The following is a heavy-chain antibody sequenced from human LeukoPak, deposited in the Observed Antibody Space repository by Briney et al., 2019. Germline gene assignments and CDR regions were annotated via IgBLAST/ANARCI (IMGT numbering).Heavy chain of an antibody. CDR1: GYTFTSYA. D-gene: IGHD4/OR15-4a*01. CDR3: ARRSDYGRYYFDY. Sequence: ASVKVSCTASGYTFTSYAMHWVRQAPGQRLEWMGWINAGNGNTKYSQKFQGRVTITRDTSASTAYMELSSLRSEDTAVYYCARRSDYGRYYFDYWGQGTLVTVSS. J-gene: IGHJ4*02. CDR2: INAGNGNT. V-gene: IGHV1-3*01.